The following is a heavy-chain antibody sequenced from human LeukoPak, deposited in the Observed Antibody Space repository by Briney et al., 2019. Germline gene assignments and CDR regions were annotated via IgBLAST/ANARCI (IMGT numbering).Heavy chain of an antibody. V-gene: IGHV5-51*01. Sequence: GESLNISCKGSGYRFTSYWIGWVRQLPGKGLEWMGIIYPGDSDTRYSPSFQGQVTISADKSISTAYLQWSSLKASDTAMYYCAGGYQLLLFDYWGQGTLVTVSS. CDR1: GYRFTSYW. CDR3: AGGYQLLLFDY. D-gene: IGHD2-2*01. J-gene: IGHJ4*02. CDR2: IYPGDSDT.